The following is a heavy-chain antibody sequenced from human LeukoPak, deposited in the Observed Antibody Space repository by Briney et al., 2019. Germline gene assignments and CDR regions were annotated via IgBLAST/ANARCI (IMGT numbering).Heavy chain of an antibody. J-gene: IGHJ4*02. CDR1: GGSISTYY. CDR3: ARDFDY. CDR2: IIYCGST. Sequence: SETLSLTCTVSGGSISTYYWSWVRQPPGKGLEWIAYIIYCGSTRYNPSLKSRVTISIDTSKNQSALKLGSVTATDTAVYYCARDFDYWGQGTLVTVSS. V-gene: IGHV4-59*01.